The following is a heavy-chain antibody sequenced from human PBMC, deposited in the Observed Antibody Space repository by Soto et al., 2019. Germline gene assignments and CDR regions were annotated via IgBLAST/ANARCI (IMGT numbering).Heavy chain of an antibody. CDR2: IYYSGST. J-gene: IGHJ5*02. CDR1: GGSISSYY. V-gene: IGHV4-59*01. D-gene: IGHD6-19*01. CDR3: ARLKYSSGWNWFDP. Sequence: SETLSLTCTVSGGSISSYYWSWIRQPPGKGLEWIGYIYYSGSTNYNPSLKSRVTISVDTSKNQFSLKLSSVTAADTAVYYCARLKYSSGWNWFDPWGQGALVTVS.